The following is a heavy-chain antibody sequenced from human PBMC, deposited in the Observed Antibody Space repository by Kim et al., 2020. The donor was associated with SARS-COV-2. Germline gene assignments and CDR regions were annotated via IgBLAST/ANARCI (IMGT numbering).Heavy chain of an antibody. CDR2: IYYSGST. J-gene: IGHJ1*01. CDR3: AIPPVRSSRYFQH. D-gene: IGHD6-6*01. V-gene: IGHV4-39*01. CDR1: GGSISSSDYY. Sequence: SETLSLTCTVSGGSISSSDYYWGWIRQPPGKGLEWIGSIYYSGSTYYNPSLKSRVTISVDSSKNQFSLKLSSVTAADTAVYYCAIPPVRSSRYFQHWGQGTLVTVSS.